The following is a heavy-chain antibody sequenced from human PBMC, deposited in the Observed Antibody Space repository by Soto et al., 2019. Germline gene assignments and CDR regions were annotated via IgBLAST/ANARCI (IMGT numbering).Heavy chain of an antibody. CDR2: ISGSVRAI. V-gene: IGHV3-48*02. Sequence: GGSLRLSCAASEFTFSTYSMSWVRQAPGKGLEWVSYISGSVRAIYYADSVKGRFTISRDNAKNSLYLQMNSLRDEDTAVYYCARIPRLQWDYFFAFCRQETLLTAFYG. CDR3: ARIPRLQWDYFFAFCRQETLLTAFYG. CDR1: EFTFSTYS. J-gene: IGHJ6*01. D-gene: IGHD1-26*01.